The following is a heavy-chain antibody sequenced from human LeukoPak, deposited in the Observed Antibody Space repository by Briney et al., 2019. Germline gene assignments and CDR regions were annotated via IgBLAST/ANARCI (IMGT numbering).Heavy chain of an antibody. CDR3: ARGGSVAAAGTFDY. J-gene: IGHJ4*02. CDR2: IYYSGST. V-gene: IGHV4-39*07. Sequence: SETLSLTCTVSGGSISGSSYYWGWIRQPPGKGLEWIGSIYYSGSTNYNPSLKSRVTISVDTSKNQFSLKLSSVTAADTAVYYCARGGSVAAAGTFDYWGQGTLVTVSS. CDR1: GGSISGSSYY. D-gene: IGHD6-13*01.